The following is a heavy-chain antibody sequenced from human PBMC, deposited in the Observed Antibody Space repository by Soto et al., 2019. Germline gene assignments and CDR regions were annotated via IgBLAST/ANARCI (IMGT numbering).Heavy chain of an antibody. CDR3: ARELQGLYYFDF. CDR2: INADNGDT. V-gene: IGHV1-3*01. J-gene: IGHJ4*02. D-gene: IGHD4-4*01. CDR1: GYSFTSYA. Sequence: ASVKVSCKTSGYSFTSYAMHCVRQAPGQRLEWLGWINADNGDTKYSQKFSGRVTITRDTSANTAFMELSSLRSEDTAIYYCARELQGLYYFDFWGQGTLVTVSS.